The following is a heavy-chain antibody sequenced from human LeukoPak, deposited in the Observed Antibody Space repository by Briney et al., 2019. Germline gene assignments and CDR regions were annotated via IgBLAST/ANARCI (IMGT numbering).Heavy chain of an antibody. D-gene: IGHD6-13*01. CDR3: ARDPSSWYYYYMDV. J-gene: IGHJ6*03. CDR2: ISSSSSTI. Sequence: PGGSLRLSCAASGFSFSSYEMNWVRQAPGKGLEWVSYISSSSSTIYYADSVKGRLTISRDNAKNSLYLQMNSLRAEDTAVYYCARDPSSWYYYYMDVWGKGTTVTVSS. CDR1: GFSFSSYE. V-gene: IGHV3-48*03.